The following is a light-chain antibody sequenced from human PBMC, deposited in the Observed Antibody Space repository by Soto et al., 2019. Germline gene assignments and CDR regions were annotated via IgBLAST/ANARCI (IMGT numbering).Light chain of an antibody. CDR3: SSYTNINTWAWG. Sequence: QSVLTQPASVSGSPGQSITISCTGTSGDIGSYNRVSWYQQHPGKAPKLIIYEVTDRPAGVAKRFSGSKSGNTASLTISGLQAEDEPEDYCSSYTNINTWAWGFGTGTKRTV. V-gene: IGLV2-14*01. CDR1: SGDIGSYNR. J-gene: IGLJ1*01. CDR2: EVT.